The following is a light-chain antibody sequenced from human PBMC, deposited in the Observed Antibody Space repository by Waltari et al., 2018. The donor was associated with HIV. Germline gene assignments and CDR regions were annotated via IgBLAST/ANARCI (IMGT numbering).Light chain of an antibody. CDR3: MQGTYRPLT. Sequence: DVVLTQSPLSLPVTLGQPASISCWSSQSLVHHNGYTYFNWFHQRPGQSPRRLISKVSQRDSGVPNRFSGSGSGTYFTLEISRVEAEDVGIYFCMQGTYRPLTFGGGTTVEIK. J-gene: IGKJ4*01. CDR1: QSLVHHNGYTY. V-gene: IGKV2-30*02. CDR2: KVS.